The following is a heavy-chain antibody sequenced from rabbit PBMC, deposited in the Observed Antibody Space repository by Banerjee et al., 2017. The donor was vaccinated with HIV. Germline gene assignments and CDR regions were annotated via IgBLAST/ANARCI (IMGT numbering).Heavy chain of an antibody. CDR1: GFSFSSDYL. J-gene: IGHJ4*01. Sequence: QEQLEESGGDLVKPGASLTLTCTASGFSFSSDYLMCWVRQAPGRGLEWIACINTGSGSAYYASWVITRFTISKTSSTTVTLQMTSLTAADTATYFCARDEAGYDGYGPFNLWGPGTLVTVS. CDR2: INTGSGSA. D-gene: IGHD6-1*01. CDR3: ARDEAGYDGYGPFNL. V-gene: IGHV1S45*01.